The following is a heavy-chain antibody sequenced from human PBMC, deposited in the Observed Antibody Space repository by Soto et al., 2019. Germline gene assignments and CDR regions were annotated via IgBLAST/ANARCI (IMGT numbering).Heavy chain of an antibody. Sequence: QVHLVQSGAEVKKPGASVKVSCKASNETLTTYGISWVRQAPGQGLEWMGWVSGYSGHSSSAQEFQDRVIMTTDTSTNTAYMELRSLTSDDSAVYFCVRDSSSSGYYYGMDVWGQGTTVTASS. CDR1: NETLTTYG. V-gene: IGHV1-18*01. CDR2: VSGYSGHS. CDR3: VRDSSSSGYYYGMDV. J-gene: IGHJ6*02. D-gene: IGHD6-6*01.